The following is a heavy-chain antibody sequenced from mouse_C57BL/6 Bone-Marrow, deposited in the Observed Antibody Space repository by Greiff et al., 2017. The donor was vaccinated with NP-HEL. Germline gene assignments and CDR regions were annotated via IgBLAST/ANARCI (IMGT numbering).Heavy chain of an antibody. CDR1: GYTFTSYW. D-gene: IGHD2-1*01. J-gene: IGHJ1*03. CDR3: AREGNYGDWYFDV. CDR2: IYPGSGST. Sequence: QVQLKQPGAELVKPGASVKMSCKASGYTFTSYWITWVKQRPGQGLAWIGDIYPGSGSTNYHEKFKSKATLTVDTSSSTAYMQLSSLTSEDSAVYYCAREGNYGDWYFDVWGTGTTVTVSS. V-gene: IGHV1-55*01.